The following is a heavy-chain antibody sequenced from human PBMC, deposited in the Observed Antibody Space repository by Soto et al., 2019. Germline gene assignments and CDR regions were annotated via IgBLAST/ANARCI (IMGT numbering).Heavy chain of an antibody. V-gene: IGHV3-23*01. Sequence: GGSLRLSCAASGFTFSSYAMSWVRQAPGKGLEWVPAIGGSGGSTYYADSVKGRFTISRDNSKNTLFLQMNSLRAEDTAVYYCAKDPYYYDTSEMDVWGQGXTVTVSS. D-gene: IGHD3-22*01. CDR3: AKDPYYYDTSEMDV. CDR2: IGGSGGST. J-gene: IGHJ6*02. CDR1: GFTFSSYA.